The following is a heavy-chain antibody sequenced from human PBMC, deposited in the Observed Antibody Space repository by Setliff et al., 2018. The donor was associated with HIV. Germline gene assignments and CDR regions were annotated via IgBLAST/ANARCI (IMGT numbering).Heavy chain of an antibody. CDR1: GNTLRNNV. CDR2: ITGYNGNT. V-gene: IGHV1-18*01. D-gene: IGHD2-8*01. J-gene: IGHJ4*02. Sequence: ASVKVSCKASGNTLRNNVINWVRQAPGQGLEWMGWITGYNGNTNYAEKFQGRVTMTRDTSTGTVYMDLRSLRSDDTAMYYCAREKYGDKFDYWGQGTLVTVSS. CDR3: AREKYGDKFDY.